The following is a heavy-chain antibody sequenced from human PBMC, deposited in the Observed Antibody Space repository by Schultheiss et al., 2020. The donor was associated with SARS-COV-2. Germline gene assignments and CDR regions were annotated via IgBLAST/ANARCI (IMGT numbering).Heavy chain of an antibody. V-gene: IGHV4-39*02. D-gene: IGHD3-3*01. CDR3: ARRERIAIFGGAYDP. CDR1: GVSISSSSYY. J-gene: IGHJ5*02. CDR2: FYYSAST. Sequence: ESLKISCTVSGVSISSSSYYWGWIRQPPGKGLEWIGSFYYSASTYYNPSLKSRVTISVDTSKNHFSLKLSSVTAADTAVYYCARRERIAIFGGAYDPWGQGTLVTVSS.